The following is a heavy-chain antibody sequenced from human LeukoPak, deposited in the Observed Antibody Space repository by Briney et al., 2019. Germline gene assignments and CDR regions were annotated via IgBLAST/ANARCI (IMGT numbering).Heavy chain of an antibody. D-gene: IGHD2-15*01. CDR3: ARLVVAGSYYYYGMDV. CDR2: IYTSGST. J-gene: IGHJ6*02. Sequence: PSETLSLTCTVSGGSISSYYWSWIRQPAGKGLEWIGRIYTSGSTNYNPSLKSRVTISVDTSKNQFSLKLSSVTAADTAVYYCARLVVAGSYYYYGMDVWGQGTTVTVSS. V-gene: IGHV4-4*07. CDR1: GGSISSYY.